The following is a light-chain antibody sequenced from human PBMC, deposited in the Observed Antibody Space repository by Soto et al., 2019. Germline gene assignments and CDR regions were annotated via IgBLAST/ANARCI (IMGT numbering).Light chain of an antibody. CDR1: QSVSVN. Sequence: EVVMTQSPGTLSVSPGEGATLSCRASQSVSVNLAWYQHRPGQAPRPLIYDASTRAIGVPARFSGRGSETEFTLTISGLQSEDFGFYHCLKYNTWPYTFGRGTKLEI. CDR2: DAS. J-gene: IGKJ2*01. CDR3: LKYNTWPYT. V-gene: IGKV3-15*01.